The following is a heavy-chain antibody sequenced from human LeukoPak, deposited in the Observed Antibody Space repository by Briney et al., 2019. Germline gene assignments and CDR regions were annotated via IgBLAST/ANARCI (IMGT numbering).Heavy chain of an antibody. CDR1: GFTCSSYS. J-gene: IGHJ4*02. CDR2: ISSSSSTI. Sequence: GGSLRLSCAASGFTCSSYSMNWVRQAPGKGLEWVSYISSSSSTIYYADSVKGRFTISRDNAKNSLYLQMNSLRAEDTAVYYCARRAGAYSHPYDYWGQGTLVTVSS. CDR3: ARRAGAYSHPYDY. V-gene: IGHV3-48*01. D-gene: IGHD4/OR15-4a*01.